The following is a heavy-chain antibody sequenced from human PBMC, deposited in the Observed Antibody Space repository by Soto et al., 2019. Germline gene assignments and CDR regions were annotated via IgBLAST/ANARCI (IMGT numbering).Heavy chain of an antibody. CDR1: GFTFSSYA. J-gene: IGHJ4*02. V-gene: IGHV3-23*01. D-gene: IGHD3-10*01. CDR2: ISGSGGST. CDR3: AKAELYLVRGQDDY. Sequence: EVQLLESGGGLVQPGGSLRLSCAASGFTFSSYAMSWVRQAPGKGLEWVSAISGSGGSTYYADSVKGRFTISRDNSKNTLYKQMNTLRAEDTAVYYCAKAELYLVRGQDDYWGQGPLVTVSS.